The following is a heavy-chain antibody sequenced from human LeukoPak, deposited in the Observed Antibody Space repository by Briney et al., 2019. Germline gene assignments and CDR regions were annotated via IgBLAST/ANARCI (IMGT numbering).Heavy chain of an antibody. CDR1: GFTFSDYN. V-gene: IGHV3-11*01. CDR3: ARSIGLTGGGVDV. J-gene: IGHJ6*02. D-gene: IGHD3-9*01. CDR2: ITSSGSTI. Sequence: PGGSLRLSCAASGFTFSDYNMNWVRQAPGKGLEGVSYITSSGSTIHYADSVKGRFTISRDNAKNSLYLQMNSLRAEDTAVYYCARSIGLTGGGVDVWGQGTTVTVSS.